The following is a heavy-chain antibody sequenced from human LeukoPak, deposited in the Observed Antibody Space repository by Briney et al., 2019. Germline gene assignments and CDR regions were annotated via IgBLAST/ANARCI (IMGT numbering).Heavy chain of an antibody. D-gene: IGHD6-19*01. J-gene: IGHJ1*01. CDR3: ACTIAVAGTPEHFQH. V-gene: IGHV4-59*01. CDR1: GGSISSYY. Sequence: PSETLSLTCTVSGGSISSYYWSWIRQPPGKGLEWIGYIYYSGSTNYNPSLKSRVTISVDTSKNQFSLKLSSVTAADTAVYYCACTIAVAGTPEHFQHWGQGTLVTVSS. CDR2: IYYSGST.